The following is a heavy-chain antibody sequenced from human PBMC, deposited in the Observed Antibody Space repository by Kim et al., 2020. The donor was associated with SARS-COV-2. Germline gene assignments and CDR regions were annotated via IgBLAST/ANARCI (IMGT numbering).Heavy chain of an antibody. CDR3: ARGYIGSYYDYFDY. CDR2: ISYDGSNK. CDR1: GFTFSSYA. Sequence: GGSLRLSCAASGFTFSSYAMHWVRQAPGKGLEWVAVISYDGSNKYYADSVKGRFTISRDNSKNTLYLQMNSLRAEDTAVYYCARGYIGSYYDYFDYWGQGTLLTVSS. J-gene: IGHJ4*02. D-gene: IGHD1-26*01. V-gene: IGHV3-30*04.